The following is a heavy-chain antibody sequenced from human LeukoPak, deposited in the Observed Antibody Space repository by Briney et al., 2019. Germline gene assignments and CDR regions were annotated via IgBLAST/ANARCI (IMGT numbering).Heavy chain of an antibody. Sequence: GGSLRLSCAASGVTFRNYWMHWVRQAPGKGLVWVSRVNTDGSDTSYADSVKGRFTISRDNAKNTLYLQMNSLRAEDTAVYYCATSPSSPNYWGQGTLVTVSS. V-gene: IGHV3-74*01. CDR2: VNTDGSDT. D-gene: IGHD6-6*01. J-gene: IGHJ4*02. CDR1: GVTFRNYW. CDR3: ATSPSSPNY.